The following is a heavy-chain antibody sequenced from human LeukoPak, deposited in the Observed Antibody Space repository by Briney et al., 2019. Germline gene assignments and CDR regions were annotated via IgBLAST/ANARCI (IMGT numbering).Heavy chain of an antibody. J-gene: IGHJ4*02. CDR2: IYHGGTA. Sequence: PSETLSLTCTVSGDSISSDVHYWSWIRQPPGKGLEWIGYIYHGGTAYYNPSLNSRVTMSVDKSRNQFSLKLTSVTAADTALYFCARGHGMAMYYFDSWGQGTLVAVSS. D-gene: IGHD5-24*01. CDR1: GDSISSDVHY. CDR3: ARGHGMAMYYFDS. V-gene: IGHV4-30-2*01.